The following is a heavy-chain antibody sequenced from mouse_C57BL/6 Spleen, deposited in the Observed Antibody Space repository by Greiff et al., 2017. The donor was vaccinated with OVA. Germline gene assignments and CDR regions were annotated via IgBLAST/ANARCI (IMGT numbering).Heavy chain of an antibody. Sequence: QVQLQQSGAELVKPGASVKMSCKASGYTFTSYWITWVKQRPGQGLEWIGDIYPGSGSTNYNEKFKSKATLTVDTSSSTAYMQLSSLTSEDSAVYYCARRGYYDWYFDVWGTGTTVTVSS. J-gene: IGHJ1*03. D-gene: IGHD2-3*01. V-gene: IGHV1-55*01. CDR1: GYTFTSYW. CDR2: IYPGSGST. CDR3: ARRGYYDWYFDV.